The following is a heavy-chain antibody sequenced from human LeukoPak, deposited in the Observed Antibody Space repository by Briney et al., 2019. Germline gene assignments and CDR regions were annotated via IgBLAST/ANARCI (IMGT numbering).Heavy chain of an antibody. D-gene: IGHD6-19*01. J-gene: IGHJ4*02. V-gene: IGHV3-33*01. CDR2: IWYDGSNK. Sequence: PGRSLRLSCAASGFTFSNYGMHWVRQAPGKGLEWVAVIWYDGSNKYYADSVKGRFTISRDTSKNTLYLQMNSLRPEDTAMYYCSRDSNIAVALDNWGQGTLVTVSS. CDR3: SRDSNIAVALDN. CDR1: GFTFSNYG.